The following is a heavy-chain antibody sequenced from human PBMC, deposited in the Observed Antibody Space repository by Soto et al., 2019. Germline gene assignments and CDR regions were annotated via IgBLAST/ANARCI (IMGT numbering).Heavy chain of an antibody. D-gene: IGHD4-4*01. CDR2: MNTNRDNT. Sequence: QVQLVQSGAEVKEPGASVRVSCEASGYTFTNYDINWVRQAPGQRLEWMGWMNTNRDNTGYAQKFQGRFTMTRDTSISTAYMELSSLTLEDTAVYYCTRRTVAHWYFDVWGRGTLVTVSS. CDR3: TRRTVAHWYFDV. CDR1: GYTFTNYD. J-gene: IGHJ2*01. V-gene: IGHV1-8*01.